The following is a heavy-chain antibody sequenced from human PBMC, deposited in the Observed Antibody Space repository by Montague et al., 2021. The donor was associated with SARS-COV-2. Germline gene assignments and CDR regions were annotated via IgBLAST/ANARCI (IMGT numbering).Heavy chain of an antibody. J-gene: IGHJ6*02. Sequence: SETLSLTCAVHGGSFSGYYWSWIRQPPGKGLEWIGEINHSGSTNYNPSLKSRGTISVDTSKNQFSLKLSSVTAADTAVYYCTREGYQVLWSDYYYYGMDVWGQGTTVTVSS. CDR1: GGSFSGYY. CDR3: TREGYQVLWSDYYYYGMDV. CDR2: INHSGST. V-gene: IGHV4-34*01. D-gene: IGHD2-2*01.